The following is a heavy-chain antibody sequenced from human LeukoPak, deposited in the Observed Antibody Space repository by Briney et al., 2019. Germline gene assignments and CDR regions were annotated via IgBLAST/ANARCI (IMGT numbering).Heavy chain of an antibody. V-gene: IGHV4-38-2*02. J-gene: IGHJ6*03. CDR3: ARVTGTDYYYYYYMDV. Sequence: SETLSLTCTVSGYSISSGYYWGWIRQPPGKGLEWIGSIYHSGSTYYNPSLKSRVTISVDTSKNQFSLKLSSVTAADTAVYYCARVTGTDYYYYYYMDVCGKGTTVTVSS. CDR2: IYHSGST. CDR1: GYSISSGYY. D-gene: IGHD1/OR15-1a*01.